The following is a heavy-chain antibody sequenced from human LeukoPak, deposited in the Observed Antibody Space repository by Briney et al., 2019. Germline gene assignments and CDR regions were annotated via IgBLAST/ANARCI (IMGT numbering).Heavy chain of an antibody. V-gene: IGHV1-46*01. CDR3: AREYIAAADSFDY. D-gene: IGHD6-13*01. J-gene: IGHJ4*02. CDR1: GYTFTSYH. CDR2: INPSGGST. Sequence: ASVKVSCKASGYTFTSYHMHWVRQAPGQGLEWMGIINPSGGSTSYAQKFQGRVTMTRDMSTSTVYMELSSLRSEDTAVYYCAREYIAAADSFDYWGQGTLVTVSS.